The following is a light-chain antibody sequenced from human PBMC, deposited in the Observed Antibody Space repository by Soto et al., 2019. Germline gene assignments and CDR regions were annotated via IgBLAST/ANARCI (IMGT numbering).Light chain of an antibody. CDR2: AAS. J-gene: IGKJ3*01. V-gene: IGKV1-9*01. CDR1: QDINNF. Sequence: DIQLTQSPSFLSASVGDRVTITCRASQDINNFLAWYQQKPGKAPKLLIYAASTLQSGVPSRFSCSGSGTEFTLTISSLQPEDFATYYCQQLNSYPLTFGPGTKVDIK. CDR3: QQLNSYPLT.